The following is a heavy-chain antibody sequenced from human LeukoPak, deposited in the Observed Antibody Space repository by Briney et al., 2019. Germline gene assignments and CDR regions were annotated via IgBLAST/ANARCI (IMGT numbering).Heavy chain of an antibody. V-gene: IGHV3-21*01. D-gene: IGHD3-3*01. CDR3: ATAQVPWSGQRWYYFDY. Sequence: GGSLRLSCAASGFTLSSYSMNWVRQAPGRGLEWVASSSTSGTYIYYADSVKGRFTISRDNAKNSLYLQMNSLRGEDTAVYYCATAQVPWSGQRWYYFDYWGQGTLVTVSS. CDR2: SSTSGTYI. CDR1: GFTLSSYS. J-gene: IGHJ4*02.